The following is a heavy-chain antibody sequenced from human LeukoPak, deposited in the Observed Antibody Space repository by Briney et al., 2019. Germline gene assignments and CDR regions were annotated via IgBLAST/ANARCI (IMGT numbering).Heavy chain of an antibody. J-gene: IGHJ6*02. Sequence: SETLSLTCTVSGVSISSYYWIWMPQPPGKGLEWIGYLYYSGSTHYHPSLKSRVTISVDTSKDQFSLKLSSVTAADTAVYYCARDGCSGGSCYRDYYGMDVWGQGTTVTVSS. CDR3: ARDGCSGGSCYRDYYGMDV. V-gene: IGHV4-59*01. D-gene: IGHD2-15*01. CDR1: GVSISSYY. CDR2: LYYSGST.